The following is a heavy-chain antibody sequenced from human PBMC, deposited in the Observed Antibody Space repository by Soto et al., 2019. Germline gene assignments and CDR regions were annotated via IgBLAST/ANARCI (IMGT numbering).Heavy chain of an antibody. CDR1: GFTFSTYS. J-gene: IGHJ6*02. D-gene: IGHD5-12*01. V-gene: IGHV3-48*01. CDR2: ITKSSRTI. Sequence: EVQLVESGGGLVQPGVSLRLSCAASGFTFSTYSMNWVRQAPGKGLEWISYITKSSRTIYYADSVKGRFTISRDSAKNSLYLQMNSLRAEDTAVYYCTRDHGYGYGMDVWGQGTTVTVSS. CDR3: TRDHGYGYGMDV.